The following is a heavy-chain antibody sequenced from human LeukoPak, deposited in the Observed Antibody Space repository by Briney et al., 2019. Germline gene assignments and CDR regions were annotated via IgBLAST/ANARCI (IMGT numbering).Heavy chain of an antibody. V-gene: IGHV4-34*01. CDR3: ARVNYVASGYGWFDP. CDR2: INHSGST. CDR1: GGSLSGYY. Sequence: PSETLSLTCAVYGGSLSGYYWSWIRQPPGKGLEWIGEINHSGSTNYNPSLKSRVTISVDTSKNQFSLKLSSVTAADTAVYYCARVNYVASGYGWFDPWGQGTLVTVSS. J-gene: IGHJ5*02. D-gene: IGHD5-12*01.